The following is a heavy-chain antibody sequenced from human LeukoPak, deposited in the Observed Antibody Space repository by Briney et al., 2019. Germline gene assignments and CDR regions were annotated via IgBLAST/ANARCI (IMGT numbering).Heavy chain of an antibody. V-gene: IGHV3-23*01. D-gene: IGHD1-26*01. Sequence: PGGSLRLSCAASGFSFDSYAMSWVRQAPGKGLEWVSSLSGSGSITYYADSVKGRFTISRDNSKNTLYLQMNSLRAEDTAVYYCAGTSSGSYAWFDSWGQGTLVTVSS. J-gene: IGHJ5*01. CDR3: AGTSSGSYAWFDS. CDR2: LSGSGSIT. CDR1: GFSFDSYA.